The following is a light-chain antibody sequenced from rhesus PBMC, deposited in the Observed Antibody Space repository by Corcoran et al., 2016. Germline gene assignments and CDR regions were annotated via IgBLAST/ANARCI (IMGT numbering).Light chain of an antibody. V-gene: IGKV1-74*01. J-gene: IGKJ4*01. CDR3: QHSYGTPLT. CDR1: ENVNNY. Sequence: DIQMTQSPSSLSASVGDRVTIPCRASENVNNYLHWYQQKPGKAPKHLLYAASTLQSGVPSRFSGSGSGTDYTFTISSLQPEDVATYYCQHSYGTPLTFGGGTKVEIK. CDR2: AAS.